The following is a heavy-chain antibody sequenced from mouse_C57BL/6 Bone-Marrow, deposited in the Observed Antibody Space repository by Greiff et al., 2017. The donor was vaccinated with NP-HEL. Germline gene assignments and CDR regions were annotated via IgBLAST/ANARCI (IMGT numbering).Heavy chain of an antibody. CDR2: IRNKANNHST. CDR3: TFSVV. CDR1: GFTFSDAW. Sequence: DVKLVESGGGLVQPGGSMKLSCAASGFTFSDAWMDWVRQSPGKGLEWVAEIRNKANNHSTYYADSVKGRFTISRDASKSSVYLQLIRLGAEDIGIYFCTFSVVWGQGTTLTVSS. V-gene: IGHV6-6*01. J-gene: IGHJ2*01.